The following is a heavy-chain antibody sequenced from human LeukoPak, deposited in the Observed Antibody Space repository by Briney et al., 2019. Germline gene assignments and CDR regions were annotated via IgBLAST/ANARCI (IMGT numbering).Heavy chain of an antibody. CDR1: GGTFSSYA. V-gene: IGHV1-69*13. CDR3: ARTRGYSYGDPFDY. CDR2: IIPIFGTA. Sequence: SVKVSCKASGGTFSSYAISWVRQAPGQGREWMGGIIPIFGTANYAQKFQGRVTITADESTSPAYMELSSLRSEDTAVYYCARTRGYSYGDPFDYWGQGTLVTVSS. J-gene: IGHJ4*02. D-gene: IGHD5-18*01.